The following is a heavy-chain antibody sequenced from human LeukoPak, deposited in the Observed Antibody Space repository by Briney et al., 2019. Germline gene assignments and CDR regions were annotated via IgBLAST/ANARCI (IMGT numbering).Heavy chain of an antibody. CDR3: ARDRYYYGSGSNWFDP. Sequence: PSETLSLTCTVSGGSISSYYWSWIRQPPRKGLEWIGYIYFSGSTNSNPSLKSRVTISVDTSKNQFSLKLSSVTAADTAVYYCARDRYYYGSGSNWFDPWGQGTLVTVSS. CDR1: GGSISSYY. D-gene: IGHD3-10*01. J-gene: IGHJ5*02. V-gene: IGHV4-59*01. CDR2: IYFSGST.